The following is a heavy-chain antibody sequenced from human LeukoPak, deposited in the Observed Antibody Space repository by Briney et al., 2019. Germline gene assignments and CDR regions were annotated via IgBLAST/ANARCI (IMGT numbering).Heavy chain of an antibody. J-gene: IGHJ4*02. CDR1: GFTFSGSA. D-gene: IGHD5-18*01. CDR2: IRSKANSYAT. Sequence: GGFLRLSCAASGFTFSGSAMHWIRQASGKGLEWVGRIRSKANSYATAYAASVKGRFTISRDDSKNTAYLQTNSLKTEDTAVYYCTRQGPGYSYGYGYWGQGTLVTVSS. CDR3: TRQGPGYSYGYGY. V-gene: IGHV3-73*01.